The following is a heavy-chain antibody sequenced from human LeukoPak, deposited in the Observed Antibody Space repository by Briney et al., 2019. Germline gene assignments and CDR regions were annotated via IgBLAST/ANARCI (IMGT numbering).Heavy chain of an antibody. CDR3: PREFISMVRGVAIDAFDI. CDR1: GFTFSAYS. V-gene: IGHV3-7*04. D-gene: IGHD3-10*01. CDR2: IKQDGSEK. J-gene: IGHJ3*02. Sequence: GGSLRLSCAASGFTFSAYSMNWVRQAPGKGLEWVANIKQDGSEKYYVDSVKGRFTISRDNAKNSLFLQMNSLRADDTAVYHCPREFISMVRGVAIDAFDIWGQGTMVTVSS.